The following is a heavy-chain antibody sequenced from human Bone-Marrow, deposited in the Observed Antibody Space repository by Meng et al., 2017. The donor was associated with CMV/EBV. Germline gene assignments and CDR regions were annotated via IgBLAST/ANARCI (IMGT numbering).Heavy chain of an antibody. Sequence: ASVKVSCKASGYTFTSYGISWVRQAPGQGLEWMGWISAYNGNTNYAQKLQGRVTMTTDTSISTAYMELSRLRSDDTAVYYCARDVNYYDSSGPSVDFDYWGQGTLVTVSS. CDR3: ARDVNYYDSSGPSVDFDY. J-gene: IGHJ4*02. CDR1: GYTFTSYG. V-gene: IGHV1-18*01. CDR2: ISAYNGNT. D-gene: IGHD3-22*01.